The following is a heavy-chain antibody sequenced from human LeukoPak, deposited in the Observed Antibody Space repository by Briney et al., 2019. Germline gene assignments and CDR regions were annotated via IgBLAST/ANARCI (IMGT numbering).Heavy chain of an antibody. D-gene: IGHD3-3*01. CDR1: GFTFSDYY. CDR3: ARGGRRTYDDFDY. V-gene: IGHV3-11*04. Sequence: PGGSLRLSCAASGFTFSDYYMSWIRQAPGKGLEWISYISSSGSTRYYADSVQGRFTISRDNAKNSLYLQMSSLRAEDTAVYYCARGGRRTYDDFDYWGQGTLVTVSS. J-gene: IGHJ4*02. CDR2: ISSSGSTR.